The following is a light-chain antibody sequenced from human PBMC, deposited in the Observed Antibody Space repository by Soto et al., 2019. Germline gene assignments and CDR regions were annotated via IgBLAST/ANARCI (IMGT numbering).Light chain of an antibody. V-gene: IGKV1-5*03. J-gene: IGKJ1*01. Sequence: DIQMTQSPSTLSASVGDRVTITCRARQDISKWLAWYQQKPEKAPKLLIYKASSLESGVPSRFRGSGSGTELTLTISSLQPDDFETYYCQQYNSYSRTFGQGTKVDIK. CDR2: KAS. CDR3: QQYNSYSRT. CDR1: QDISKW.